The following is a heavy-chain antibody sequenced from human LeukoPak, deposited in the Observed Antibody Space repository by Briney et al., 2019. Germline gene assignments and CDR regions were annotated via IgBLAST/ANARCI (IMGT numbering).Heavy chain of an antibody. D-gene: IGHD5-18*01. CDR3: ARVDLDTAMVKVDY. CDR1: GGTFSSYA. J-gene: IGHJ4*02. Sequence: ASVKVSCKASGGTFSSYAISWVGQAPGQGLEWMGGIIPIFGTANYAQKFQGRVTITADKSTSTAYMELSSLRSEDTAVYYCARVDLDTAMVKVDYWGQGTLVTVSS. CDR2: IIPIFGTA. V-gene: IGHV1-69*06.